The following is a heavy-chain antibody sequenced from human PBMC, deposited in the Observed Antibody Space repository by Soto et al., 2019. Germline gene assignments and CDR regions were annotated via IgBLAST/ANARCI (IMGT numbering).Heavy chain of an antibody. CDR2: MNPNSGNT. CDR3: ARAGHLYSSSSDY. V-gene: IGHV1-8*01. Sequence: QVQLVQSGAEVKKPGASVKVSCKASGYTFTSYDINWVRQATGQGLEWMGWMNPNSGNTGHAQKFQSRVTMTRNTSISTPYMELSSLRSEHPAVYYCARAGHLYSSSSDYWGQGTLVTVSS. CDR1: GYTFTSYD. D-gene: IGHD6-6*01. J-gene: IGHJ4*02.